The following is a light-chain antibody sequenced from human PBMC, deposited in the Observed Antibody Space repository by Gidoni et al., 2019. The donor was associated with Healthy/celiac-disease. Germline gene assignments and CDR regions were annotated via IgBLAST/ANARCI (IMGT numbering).Light chain of an antibody. J-gene: IGKJ2*01. CDR1: QSISSY. V-gene: IGKV1-39*01. CDR2: AAS. Sequence: DIQMTQSPSPLSASVGDGVTITCRASQSISSYLNWYQQKPGKAPKLLIYAASSLQSGVPSRFSGSGSGTDFTLTISSLQPEDFATYYCQQSYSTLYTFGQGTKLEIK. CDR3: QQSYSTLYT.